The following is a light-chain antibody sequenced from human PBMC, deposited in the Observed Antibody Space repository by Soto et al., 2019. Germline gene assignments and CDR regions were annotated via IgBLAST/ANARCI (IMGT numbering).Light chain of an antibody. CDR3: SSYTGSSTYV. CDR1: SSDVGGSNR. CDR2: EVS. Sequence: QSVLTQPLSVSGSLGQSVTISCTGTSSDVGGSNRVSWYQQPPGTAPKFMIYEVSNRPSGVPDRFSGSRSGNTASLTISGLQAEDEADYYCSSYTGSSTYVFGTGTKVTVL. J-gene: IGLJ1*01. V-gene: IGLV2-18*02.